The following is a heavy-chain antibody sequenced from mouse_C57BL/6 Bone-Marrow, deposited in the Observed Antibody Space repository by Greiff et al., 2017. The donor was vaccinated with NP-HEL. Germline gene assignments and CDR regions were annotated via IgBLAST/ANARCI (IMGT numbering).Heavy chain of an antibody. CDR2: IYPGSGST. CDR1: GYTFTSYW. CDR3: ARNGSRLYWYFDV. D-gene: IGHD1-1*01. V-gene: IGHV1-55*01. J-gene: IGHJ1*03. Sequence: QVHVKQPGAELVKPGASVKMSCKASGYTFTSYWITWVKQRPGQGLEWIGDIYPGSGSTNYNEKFKSKATLTVDTSSSTAYMQLSSLTSEDSAVYYCARNGSRLYWYFDVWGTGTTVTVSS.